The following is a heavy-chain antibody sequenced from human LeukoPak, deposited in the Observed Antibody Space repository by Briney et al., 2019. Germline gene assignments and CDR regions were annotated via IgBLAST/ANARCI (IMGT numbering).Heavy chain of an antibody. J-gene: IGHJ6*02. CDR1: GFTISSYS. D-gene: IGHD2-15*01. V-gene: IGHV3-48*02. CDR3: ARDADPATPYYYGMDV. Sequence: GGSLRLSCAASGFTISSYSMNWVRQAPGKGLEWVSYISSSSSTIYYADSVKGRFTISRDNAKNSLYLQMNSLRDEDTAVYYCARDADPATPYYYGMDVWGQGTTVTVSS. CDR2: ISSSSSTI.